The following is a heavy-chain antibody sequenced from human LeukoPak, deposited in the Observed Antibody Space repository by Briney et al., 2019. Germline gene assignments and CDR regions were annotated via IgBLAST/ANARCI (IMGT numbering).Heavy chain of an antibody. Sequence: ASVKVSCKASGYTFTSYGISWVRQAPGQGLEWMGWINPNSGGTNYAQKFQGRVTMTRDTSISTAYMELSRLRSDDTAVYYCARDGSSGWYTFDYWGQGTLVTVSS. CDR3: ARDGSSGWYTFDY. CDR2: INPNSGGT. V-gene: IGHV1-2*02. CDR1: GYTFTSYG. J-gene: IGHJ4*02. D-gene: IGHD6-19*01.